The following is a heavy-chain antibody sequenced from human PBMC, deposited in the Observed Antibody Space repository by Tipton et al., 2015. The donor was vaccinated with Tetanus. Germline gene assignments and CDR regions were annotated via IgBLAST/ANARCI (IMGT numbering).Heavy chain of an antibody. V-gene: IGHV4-30-2*01. CDR2: IYHSGST. J-gene: IGHJ4*02. CDR3: ARAFTNSESRFDY. Sequence: TLSLTCAVSGGSISSGGYSWSWIRQPPGKGLEWIGYIYHSGSTYYNPSLKSRATISVDRAKNHFSLKLSSVTAADTAVYYCARAFTNSESRFDYWGQGTLVSVSS. D-gene: IGHD2-8*01. CDR1: GGSISSGGYS.